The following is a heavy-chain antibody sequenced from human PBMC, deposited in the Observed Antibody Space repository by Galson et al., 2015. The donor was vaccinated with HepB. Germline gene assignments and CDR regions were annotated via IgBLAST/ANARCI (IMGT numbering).Heavy chain of an antibody. CDR2: IIPILDMT. CDR1: GGTFSSNT. J-gene: IGHJ6*02. D-gene: IGHD1-1*01. CDR3: AKGPPPVLGTFSTHYYGLDV. V-gene: IGHV1-69*02. Sequence: SVQVSCKASGGTFSSNTITWVRQAPGRGLEWMGRIIPILDMTTYAQEFQDRVTITADKSTSTVYMDLSSVTSEDTAVYYCAKGPPPVLGTFSTHYYGLDVWGQWTTVTVSS.